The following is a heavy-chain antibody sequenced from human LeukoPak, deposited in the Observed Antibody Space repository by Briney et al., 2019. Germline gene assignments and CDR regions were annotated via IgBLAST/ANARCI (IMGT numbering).Heavy chain of an antibody. CDR3: AAETLGIGFDF. J-gene: IGHJ4*02. CDR1: GYSISSGGYY. Sequence: SQTLSLTCTVSGYSISSGGYYWSWIRQPAGKGQEWIGRIYASGSTNYNPSLASRVTISLDTSKNQFSLKLSSVTAADTAVYYCAAETLGIGFDFWGQGPLVTVSS. D-gene: IGHD1-26*01. V-gene: IGHV4-61*02. CDR2: IYASGST.